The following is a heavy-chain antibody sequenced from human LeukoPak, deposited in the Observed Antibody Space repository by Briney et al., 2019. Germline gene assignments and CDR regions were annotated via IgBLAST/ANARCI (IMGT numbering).Heavy chain of an antibody. V-gene: IGHV4-59*01. D-gene: IGHD1-26*01. Sequence: SETLSLTCTVSGGTISRYYWSWIRQPPGKGLEWIAYIDYIGSTNYNPSLKSRLTISLDASKNQFSLKLSSVTAADTAIYYCARDRRRELLHAFDIWGQGTMVTVSS. CDR3: ARDRRRELLHAFDI. CDR2: IDYIGST. J-gene: IGHJ3*02. CDR1: GGTISRYY.